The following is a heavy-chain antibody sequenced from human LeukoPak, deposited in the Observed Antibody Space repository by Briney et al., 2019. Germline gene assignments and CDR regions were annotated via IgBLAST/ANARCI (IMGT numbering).Heavy chain of an antibody. CDR1: GFTFSSYG. Sequence: HPGGSLRLSCAASGFTFSSYGMHWVRQAPGKGLEWVAFIRYDGSNKYYADSVKGRFTISRDNSKNTLYLQMNSLRAEDTAVYYCAKDKRIAAAGLDYWGQGTLVAVSS. J-gene: IGHJ4*02. V-gene: IGHV3-30*02. CDR3: AKDKRIAAAGLDY. CDR2: IRYDGSNK. D-gene: IGHD6-13*01.